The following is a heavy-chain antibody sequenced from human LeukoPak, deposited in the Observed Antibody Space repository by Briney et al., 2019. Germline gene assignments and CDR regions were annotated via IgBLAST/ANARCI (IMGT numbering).Heavy chain of an antibody. D-gene: IGHD2-2*01. Sequence: PGGSLRLSCAASGFTFSSYSMNWVRQAPGKGLEWVSSISSSSSYIYYADSVKGRFTISRDNAKNSLYLQMNSLRAEDTAIYYCANRRCTSNSCYLEYWGQGTLVTVSS. V-gene: IGHV3-21*04. CDR2: ISSSSSYI. CDR1: GFTFSSYS. J-gene: IGHJ4*02. CDR3: ANRRCTSNSCYLEY.